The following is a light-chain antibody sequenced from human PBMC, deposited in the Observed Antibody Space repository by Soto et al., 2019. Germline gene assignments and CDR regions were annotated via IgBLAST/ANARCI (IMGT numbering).Light chain of an antibody. Sequence: QSALTQPRSVSGSPGQSVTISCTGTSSDVGAYDYVSWYQHQPGEAPKVTIYDVSKRPSGVPDRFSGSKSGNTASLTISGLQPEDEADYYCSSFVGPYTYVFGTGTKLTVL. CDR3: SSFVGPYTYV. CDR2: DVS. J-gene: IGLJ1*01. V-gene: IGLV2-11*01. CDR1: SSDVGAYDY.